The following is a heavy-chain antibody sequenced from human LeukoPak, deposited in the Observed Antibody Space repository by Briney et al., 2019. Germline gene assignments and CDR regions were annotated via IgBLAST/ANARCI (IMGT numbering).Heavy chain of an antibody. CDR1: GFTFSSYA. CDR3: AKATAGRQHYYYYYMDV. CDR2: ISYDGSNK. D-gene: IGHD6-13*01. J-gene: IGHJ6*03. V-gene: IGHV3-30-3*01. Sequence: GGSLRLSCAASGFTFSSYAMHWVRQAPGKGLEWVAVISYDGSNKYYADSVKGRFTISRDNSKNTLYLQMNSLRAEDTAVYYCAKATAGRQHYYYYYMDVWGKGTTVTVSS.